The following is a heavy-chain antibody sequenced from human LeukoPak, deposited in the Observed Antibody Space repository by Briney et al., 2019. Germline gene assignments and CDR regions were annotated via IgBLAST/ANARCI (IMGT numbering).Heavy chain of an antibody. D-gene: IGHD3-10*01. CDR1: GFTFDDYG. CDR2: INSDGGTT. CDR3: ATDSYVSGSYYRLFY. J-gene: IGHJ4*02. Sequence: PGGSLRLSCAASGFTFDDYGMSWVRQAPGKGLVWVSGINSDGGTTTYADSVKGRFTISRDNAKNTLYLQMNNLRAEDTAIYYCATDSYVSGSYYRLFYWGQGTLVTVSS. V-gene: IGHV3-20*04.